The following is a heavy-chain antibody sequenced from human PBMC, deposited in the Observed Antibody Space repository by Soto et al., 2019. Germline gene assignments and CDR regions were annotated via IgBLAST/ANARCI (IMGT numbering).Heavy chain of an antibody. CDR2: IYYSGST. V-gene: IGHV4-39*01. Sequence: QLQLQESGPGLVKPSETLSLTCTVSGGSISSSSYYWGWIRQPPGKGLEWIGSIYYSGSTYYNPSLKSRVTLTVDTSKYQFSLKLSSVTAADTAVYYCARLASSSSSYYYYGMDVWGQGTTVTVSS. J-gene: IGHJ6*02. CDR1: GGSISSSSYY. D-gene: IGHD1-26*01. CDR3: ARLASSSSSYYYYGMDV.